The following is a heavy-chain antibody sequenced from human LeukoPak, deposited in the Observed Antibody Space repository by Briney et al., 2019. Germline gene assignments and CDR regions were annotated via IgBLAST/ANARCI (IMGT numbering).Heavy chain of an antibody. J-gene: IGHJ4*02. CDR2: INPNSGGT. Sequence: ASVKVSCKASGYTFTGYYMHWVRQAPGQGLEWMGWINPNSGGTNYAQKFQGRVTMTRDTSISTAYMELSRLRSGDTAVYYCARGPHQYSSSWYPRTLYYFDYWGQGTLVTVSS. CDR3: ARGPHQYSSSWYPRTLYYFDY. V-gene: IGHV1-2*02. D-gene: IGHD6-13*01. CDR1: GYTFTGYY.